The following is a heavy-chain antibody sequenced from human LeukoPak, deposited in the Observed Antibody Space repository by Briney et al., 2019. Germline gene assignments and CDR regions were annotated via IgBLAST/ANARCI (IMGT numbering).Heavy chain of an antibody. CDR2: SCSGGST. CDR1: GFIFSSDG. D-gene: IGHD1-26*01. CDR3: ANGDYSGSYYFDY. Sequence: GGSLRLSCAVSGFIFSSDGMSWVRQAPGEGLEWGSVSCSGGSTYYAASVKGRFTISRDHSTHTLYMQMTRLRAAETAVSYCANGDYSGSYYFDYWGQGTLVTVSS. V-gene: IGHV3-23*01. J-gene: IGHJ4*02.